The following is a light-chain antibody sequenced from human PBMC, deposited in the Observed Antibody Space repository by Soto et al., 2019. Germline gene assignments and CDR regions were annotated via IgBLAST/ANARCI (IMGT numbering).Light chain of an antibody. V-gene: IGKV1-5*03. CDR1: QNINSW. J-gene: IGKJ1*01. Sequence: DIHMTQSPSTLSASVGDRVTITCRASQNINSWLAWYQQKPGKAPKLLIYEASSLEKGVPARFGGSGSGTEFTLTISSLQPDDVATYYCQQYKSYPWTFGQGTKVDIK. CDR3: QQYKSYPWT. CDR2: EAS.